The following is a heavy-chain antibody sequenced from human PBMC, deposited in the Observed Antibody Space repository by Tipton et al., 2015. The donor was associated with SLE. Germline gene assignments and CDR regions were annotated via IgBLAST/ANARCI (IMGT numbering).Heavy chain of an antibody. J-gene: IGHJ4*02. CDR3: ARVQCTSTTCYTHDY. CDR1: GGSINTYY. Sequence: TLSLTCTVSGGSINTYYWCRIRQHPGKGLEWVGYSSYNGSTNYNPTLKRRVTISLCTSKNQFSLKVSSVTAADTAVLYCARVQCTSTTCYTHDYWGQGTLVTGSS. CDR2: SSYNGST. V-gene: IGHV4-59*01. D-gene: IGHD2-2*02.